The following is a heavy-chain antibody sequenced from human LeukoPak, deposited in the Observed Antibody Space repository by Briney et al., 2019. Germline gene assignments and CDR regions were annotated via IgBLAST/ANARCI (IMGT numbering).Heavy chain of an antibody. CDR2: IYHSGTT. V-gene: IGHV4-38-2*01. CDR3: ASHYGSLYYFDY. Sequence: SETLSLTCAVSGYSISSGYHWGWVRRPPGKGLEWIGSIYHSGTTYYNPSLKSRVTISVDTSKNQFSLKLSSVTAADTAVYYCASHYGSLYYFDYWGQGTLVTVSS. D-gene: IGHD3-16*02. J-gene: IGHJ4*02. CDR1: GYSISSGYH.